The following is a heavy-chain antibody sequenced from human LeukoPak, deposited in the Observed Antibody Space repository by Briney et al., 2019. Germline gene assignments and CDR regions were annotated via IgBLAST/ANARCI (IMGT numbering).Heavy chain of an antibody. CDR1: GFTFNIYT. CDR3: AKGGPYYYDNSGYYPSGMDV. J-gene: IGHJ6*02. D-gene: IGHD3-22*01. CDR2: IVTNGVT. V-gene: IGHV3-23*01. Sequence: GGSLRLSCAASGFTFNIYTMSWVRQAPGKGLEWVSAIVTNGVTFYTDSVKGRFTISRDNTKNTLYLQMNSLRTEDTAVYYCAKGGPYYYDNSGYYPSGMDVWGQGTTVTVSS.